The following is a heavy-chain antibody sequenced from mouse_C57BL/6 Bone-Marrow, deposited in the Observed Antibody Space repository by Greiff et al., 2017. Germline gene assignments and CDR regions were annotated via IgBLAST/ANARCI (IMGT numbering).Heavy chain of an antibody. J-gene: IGHJ4*01. V-gene: IGHV5-9-1*02. CDR3: TKRAPPDVEGAMDY. CDR1: GFTFSSYA. Sequence: EVQLVASGEGLVKPGGSLKLSCAASGFTFSSYAMSWVRQTPEKRLEWVAYISSGGDYIYYADTVKGRFPISRDNARNTLYLQMSSLKSEDTDMYYCTKRAPPDVEGAMDYWGQGTSVTVSS. CDR2: ISSGGDYI.